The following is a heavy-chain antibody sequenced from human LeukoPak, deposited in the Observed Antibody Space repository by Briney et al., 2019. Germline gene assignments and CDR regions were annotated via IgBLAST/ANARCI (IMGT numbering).Heavy chain of an antibody. CDR2: IIPIFGTA. J-gene: IGHJ4*02. D-gene: IGHD6-13*01. CDR1: GGTFSSYA. Sequence: GASVKVSCKASGGTFSSYAISWVRQAPGQGLEWMGGIIPIFGTANYAQKFQGRVTITADKSTSTAYMELSSLRPEDTAVYYCARGGSAAAGTFPLDYWGQGTLVTVSS. CDR3: ARGGSAAAGTFPLDY. V-gene: IGHV1-69*06.